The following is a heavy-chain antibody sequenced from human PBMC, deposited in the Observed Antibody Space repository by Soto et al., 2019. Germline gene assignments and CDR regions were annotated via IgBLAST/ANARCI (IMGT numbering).Heavy chain of an antibody. CDR1: TFPSYA. D-gene: IGHD3-3*01. V-gene: IGHV1-69*06. Sequence: TFPSYAISWVRQAPGQGLEWMGGILPIFGTANYAQKFQGGVTITSDKSTSTAYMELSSLRSEDTAVYYCARARYYDFWSGYYRPPSYYARMDAWGQG. J-gene: IGHJ6*02. CDR2: ILPIFGTA. CDR3: ARARYYDFWSGYYRPPSYYARMDA.